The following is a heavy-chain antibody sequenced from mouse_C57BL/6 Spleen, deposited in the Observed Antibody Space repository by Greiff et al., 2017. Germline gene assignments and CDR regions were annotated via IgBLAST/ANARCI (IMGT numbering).Heavy chain of an antibody. Sequence: QVQLQQSGAELARPGASVKLSCKASGYTFTSYGISWVKQRTGQGLEWIGEISPRSGNTYYNETFKGKATLTADKSSSKAYMELRSLTSEDSAVYFCALTGDYAMDYWGQGTSVTVSS. V-gene: IGHV1-81*01. CDR2: ISPRSGNT. J-gene: IGHJ4*01. CDR3: ALTGDYAMDY. CDR1: GYTFTSYG.